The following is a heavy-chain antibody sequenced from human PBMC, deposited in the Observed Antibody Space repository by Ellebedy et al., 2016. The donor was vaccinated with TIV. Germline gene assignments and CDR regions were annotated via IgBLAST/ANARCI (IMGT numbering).Heavy chain of an antibody. CDR3: AKDLRQRLPEIAFDI. J-gene: IGHJ3*02. V-gene: IGHV3-30*18. D-gene: IGHD6-25*01. CDR2: ISYGGSKK. CDR1: GFTFSSYG. Sequence: GGSLRLSXAASGFTFSSYGMHWVRQAPGKGLEWVAVISYGGSKKSYADSVKGRFTISRDNSKNTLYLQMNSLRAEDTAVYYCAKDLRQRLPEIAFDIWGQGTMVTVSS.